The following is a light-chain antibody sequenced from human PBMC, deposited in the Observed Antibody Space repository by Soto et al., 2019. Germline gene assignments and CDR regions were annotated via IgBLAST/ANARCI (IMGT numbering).Light chain of an antibody. CDR2: AAS. CDR3: QQSYNSPPIT. Sequence: DIQMTQSPSSLSASVGDSVTITCRASQSITVYLNWYQQKAGQAPKLLIYAASSLQSGDPSSFRGGGSRTEFTLNISTLQPDDFATYYCQQSYNSPPITFGGGTRL. V-gene: IGKV1-39*01. CDR1: QSITVY. J-gene: IGKJ4*01.